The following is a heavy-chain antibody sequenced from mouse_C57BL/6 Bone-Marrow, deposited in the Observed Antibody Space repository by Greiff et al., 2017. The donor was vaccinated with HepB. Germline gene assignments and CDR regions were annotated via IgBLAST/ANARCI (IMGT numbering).Heavy chain of an antibody. CDR1: GFTFSSYT. J-gene: IGHJ3*01. CDR3: ARHPYRNYWFAY. V-gene: IGHV5-9*01. CDR2: ISGGGGNT. D-gene: IGHD2-5*01. Sequence: DVMLVESGGGLVKPGGSLKLSCAASGFTFSSYTMSWVRQTPEKRLEWVATISGGGGNTYYPDSVKGRFTISRDNAKNTLYLQMSSLRSEDTALYYCARHPYRNYWFAYWGQGTLVTVSA.